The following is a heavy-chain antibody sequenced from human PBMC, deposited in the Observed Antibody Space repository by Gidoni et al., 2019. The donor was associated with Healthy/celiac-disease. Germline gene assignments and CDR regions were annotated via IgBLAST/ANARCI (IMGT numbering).Heavy chain of an antibody. CDR3: ARDWVPQLVVMGGYYYYGMDV. Sequence: QVQLVQSGAEVKKPGSSVKVSCKASGGTFSSYTISWVRQAPGQGLEWMGRIIPILGIANYAQKFQGRVTITADKSTSTAYMELSSLRSEDTAVYYCARDWVPQLVVMGGYYYYGMDVWGQGTTVTVSS. D-gene: IGHD6-6*01. CDR1: GGTFSSYT. CDR2: IIPILGIA. J-gene: IGHJ6*02. V-gene: IGHV1-69*08.